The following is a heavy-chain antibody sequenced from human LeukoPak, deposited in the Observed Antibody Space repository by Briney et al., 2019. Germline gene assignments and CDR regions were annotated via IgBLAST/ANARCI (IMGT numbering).Heavy chain of an antibody. Sequence: GVSLRLSCAASGFTFSSYGMHWVRQAPGKGLEWVAVISYDGSNKYYADSVKGRFTISRDNSKNTLYLQMNSLRAEDTAVYYCAKDHLFYAGATGGEYYFDYWGQGTLVTVSS. V-gene: IGHV3-30*18. CDR2: ISYDGSNK. CDR3: AKDHLFYAGATGGEYYFDY. J-gene: IGHJ4*02. D-gene: IGHD2/OR15-2a*01. CDR1: GFTFSSYG.